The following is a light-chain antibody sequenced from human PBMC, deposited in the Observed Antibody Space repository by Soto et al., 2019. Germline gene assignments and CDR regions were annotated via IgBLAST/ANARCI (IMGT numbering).Light chain of an antibody. CDR1: WSNIGAGYE. CDR2: GVT. Sequence: QAVVTQPPSVSGVPGQRVTISCTGGWSNIGAGYEVHWYQHLPGTAPKLLIYGVTNRPSGVPDRFSGSRSGTSASLAITGLQAEDEADYYCQSFDSSLSNSWVFGGGTKVTVL. CDR3: QSFDSSLSNSWV. V-gene: IGLV1-40*01. J-gene: IGLJ3*02.